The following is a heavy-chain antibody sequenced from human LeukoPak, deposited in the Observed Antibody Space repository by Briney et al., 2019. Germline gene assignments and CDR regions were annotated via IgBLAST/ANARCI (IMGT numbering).Heavy chain of an antibody. CDR3: ARLGSMTYYFDY. V-gene: IGHV4-39*01. CDR1: GGSISSSSYY. CDR2: IYYSGST. Sequence: SETLSLTCTVSGGSISSSSYYWGWIRQPPGKGLEWIGSIYYSGSTNYNPSLKSRVTISVDTSKNQFSLKLSSVAAADTAVYYCARLGSMTYYFDYWGQGTLVTVSS. D-gene: IGHD2-8*01. J-gene: IGHJ4*02.